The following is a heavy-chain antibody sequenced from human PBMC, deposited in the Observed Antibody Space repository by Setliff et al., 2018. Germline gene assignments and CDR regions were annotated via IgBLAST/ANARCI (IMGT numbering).Heavy chain of an antibody. CDR3: VGSAVVARDY. D-gene: IGHD2-15*01. CDR1: GFSFSDYY. J-gene: IGHJ4*02. Sequence: LRLSCAASGFSFSDYYVGWIRQAPGKGLEWVSYISNSGGSRKYYADSVQGRFTISRDDAKNSLFLQMNSLTAEDTAVYYCVGSAVVARDYWGQGTLVTVSS. V-gene: IGHV3-11*01. CDR2: ISNSGGSRK.